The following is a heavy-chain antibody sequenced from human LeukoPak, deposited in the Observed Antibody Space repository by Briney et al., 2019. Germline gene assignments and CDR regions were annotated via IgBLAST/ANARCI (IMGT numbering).Heavy chain of an antibody. J-gene: IGHJ6*04. Sequence: GASVKVSCKASGYTFTGYYMHWVRQAPGQGLEWMGWINPNSGGTNYAQKFQGWVTMTRDTPISTAYMELSRLRSDDTAVYYCARAAAVADDQYYYYYGMDVWGKGTTVTVSS. V-gene: IGHV1-2*04. CDR2: INPNSGGT. D-gene: IGHD6-19*01. CDR3: ARAAAVADDQYYYYYGMDV. CDR1: GYTFTGYY.